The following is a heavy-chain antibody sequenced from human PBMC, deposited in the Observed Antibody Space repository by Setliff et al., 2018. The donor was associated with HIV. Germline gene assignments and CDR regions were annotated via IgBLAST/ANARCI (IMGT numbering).Heavy chain of an antibody. CDR2: LYDTGRT. V-gene: IGHV4-39*01. CDR1: GGSVTKDNFY. Sequence: ETLSLTCSVSGGSVTKDNFYWGWIRQAPTKGLEWIGTLYDTGRTYYNPPLKSRVSIFVDTTKNEFSLNLRSVTAADTAVYFCVNSGYDGDYYYYYMDVWGKGTTVTVSS. J-gene: IGHJ6*03. D-gene: IGHD5-12*01. CDR3: VNSGYDGDYYYYYMDV.